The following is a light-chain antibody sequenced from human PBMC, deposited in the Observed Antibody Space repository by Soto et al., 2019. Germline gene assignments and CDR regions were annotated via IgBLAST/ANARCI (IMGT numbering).Light chain of an antibody. CDR1: SSNIGGAYY. V-gene: IGLV1-40*01. Sequence: SVLTQPPSVSGAPGQRVTISCTGSSSNIGGAYYVHWYQQLPGTAPKLLIYGNSNRPSGVPDRFSGSKSGTSASLAITGLQAEDEAAYYCQSYATSLSGSVFGGGTKLTVL. CDR2: GNS. J-gene: IGLJ3*02. CDR3: QSYATSLSGSV.